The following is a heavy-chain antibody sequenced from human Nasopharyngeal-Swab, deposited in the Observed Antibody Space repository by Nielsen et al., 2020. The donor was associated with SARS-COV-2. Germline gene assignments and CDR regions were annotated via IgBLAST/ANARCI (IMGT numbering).Heavy chain of an antibody. D-gene: IGHD3-3*01. CDR1: GFTFDDYA. Sequence: SLKISCSASGFTFDDYAMPLVRQAPGKGLEWVSGISWNSGSIGYADSVKGRFTISRDNAKNSLYLQMNSLRAEDTALYYCAKDAPYYDFWSGYYYWYFDLWGRGTLVTVSS. CDR3: AKDAPYYDFWSGYYYWYFDL. CDR2: ISWNSGSI. J-gene: IGHJ2*01. V-gene: IGHV3-9*01.